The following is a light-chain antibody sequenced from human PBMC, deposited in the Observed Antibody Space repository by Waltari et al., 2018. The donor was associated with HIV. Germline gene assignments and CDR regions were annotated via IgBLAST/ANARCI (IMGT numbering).Light chain of an antibody. CDR3: QQYDKYPPT. J-gene: IGKJ4*01. Sequence: DIQMTQSPSSLSAAVGDRVTITCRASQGISKSMSWFQHQPGTAPKSLIYGAVNLQSGGPSTCSGRGSGTAFTLTISSLQHEDSATYYCQQYDKYPPTFGGGNKVHIK. V-gene: IGKV1-16*01. CDR2: GAV. CDR1: QGISKS.